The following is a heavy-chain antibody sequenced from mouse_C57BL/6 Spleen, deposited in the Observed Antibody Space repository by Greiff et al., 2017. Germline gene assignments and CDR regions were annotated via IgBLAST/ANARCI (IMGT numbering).Heavy chain of an antibody. J-gene: IGHJ4*01. CDR1: GYSFTGYF. D-gene: IGHD2-2*01. CDR3: ASPLMVRDAMDY. CDR2: INPYNGDT. V-gene: IGHV1-20*01. Sequence: EVQLQQSGPELVKPGDSVKISCKASGYSFTGYFMNWVMQSHGKSLEWIGRINPYNGDTFYNQKFKGKATLTVDKSSSTAHMELRSLTSEDSAVYDCASPLMVRDAMDYWGQGTSVTVSS.